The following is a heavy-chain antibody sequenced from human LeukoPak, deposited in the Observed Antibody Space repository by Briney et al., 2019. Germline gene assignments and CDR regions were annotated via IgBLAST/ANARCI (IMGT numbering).Heavy chain of an antibody. J-gene: IGHJ6*03. CDR1: GGSISSYY. Sequence: PSETLSLTCTVSGGSISSYYWSWIRQPPGKGLEWIGYIYYSGSTNYNPSLKSRVTISVDTSKNQFSLKLSSVTAADTAVYYCARRYGSSLGGYYYYYTDVWGKGTTVTVSS. CDR2: IYYSGST. CDR3: ARRYGSSLGGYYYYYTDV. D-gene: IGHD3-16*01. V-gene: IGHV4-59*08.